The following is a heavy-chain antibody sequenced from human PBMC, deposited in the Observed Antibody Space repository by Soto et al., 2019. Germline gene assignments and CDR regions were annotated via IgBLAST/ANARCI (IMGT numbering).Heavy chain of an antibody. V-gene: IGHV4-39*01. CDR2: IYYSGST. J-gene: IGHJ6*02. Sequence: PSETLSLTCTVSGGSISSSSYYWGWIRQPPGKGLELIGSIYYSGSTYYNPSLKSRVTISVDTSKNQFSLKLSSVTAADTAVYYCASTGSNDYYGMDVWGQGTTVTVSS. CDR1: GGSISSSSYY. CDR3: ASTGSNDYYGMDV.